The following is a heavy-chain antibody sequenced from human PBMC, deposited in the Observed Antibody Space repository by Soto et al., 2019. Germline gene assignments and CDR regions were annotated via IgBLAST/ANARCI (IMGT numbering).Heavy chain of an antibody. Sequence: EVQLVESGGGLVQPGGSLRLSCAASGFTVSSNYMSWVRQAPGKGLEWVSVIYSGGSTYYADYVKCRFTISRHNSKNTLYLQMNSLRAEDTAVYYGASSIVVPAGPYYYYMHVLGKGATVTVSS. CDR3: ASSIVVPAGPYYYYMHV. D-gene: IGHD2-2*01. CDR1: GFTVSSNY. J-gene: IGHJ6*03. CDR2: IYSGGST. V-gene: IGHV3-53*04.